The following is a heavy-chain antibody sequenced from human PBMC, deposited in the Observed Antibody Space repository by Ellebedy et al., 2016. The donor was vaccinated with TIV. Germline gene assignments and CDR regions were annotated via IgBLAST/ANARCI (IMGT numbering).Heavy chain of an antibody. D-gene: IGHD3-9*01. V-gene: IGHV1-18*04. CDR3: ARDIRPPSYYDILTGYYRPNDAFDI. CDR2: ISAYNGNT. CDR1: GYTFTSYG. Sequence: AASVKVSCKASGYTFTSYGISWVRQAPGQGLEWMGWISAYNGNTNYAQKLQGRVTMTTDTSTSTAYMELRSLRSDDTAVYYCARDIRPPSYYDILTGYYRPNDAFDIWGQGTMVTVSS. J-gene: IGHJ3*02.